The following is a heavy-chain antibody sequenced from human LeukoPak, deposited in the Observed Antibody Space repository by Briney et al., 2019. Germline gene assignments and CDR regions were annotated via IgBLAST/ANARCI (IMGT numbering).Heavy chain of an antibody. CDR2: MYYSGST. CDR1: AVSVSSGYF. Sequence: PSETLSLTCTVSAVSVSSGYFWSWIRQHPGKGLEWIGYMYYSGSTSYNPSLKSRVTISVDTSKNQFSLKLNFVTAADTAVYYSARILTSGSPPFDLWGRGTLVTVSS. D-gene: IGHD6-13*01. J-gene: IGHJ2*01. CDR3: ARILTSGSPPFDL. V-gene: IGHV4-31*03.